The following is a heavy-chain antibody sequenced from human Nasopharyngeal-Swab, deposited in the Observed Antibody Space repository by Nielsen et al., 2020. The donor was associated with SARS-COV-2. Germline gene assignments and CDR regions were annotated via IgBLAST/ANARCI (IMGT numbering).Heavy chain of an antibody. Sequence: ASVKVSCKASVYTLSNYAMYWVRQAPGQRPEFMGWINAGKGNTIYSQRFQGRVRISRDTSANTVYMELNRLRSEDTAVYYCARDSGRDWCGQDYWGQGTLVTVSS. D-gene: IGHD3/OR15-3a*01. CDR1: VYTLSNYA. CDR3: ARDSGRDWCGQDY. J-gene: IGHJ4*02. V-gene: IGHV1-3*01. CDR2: INAGKGNT.